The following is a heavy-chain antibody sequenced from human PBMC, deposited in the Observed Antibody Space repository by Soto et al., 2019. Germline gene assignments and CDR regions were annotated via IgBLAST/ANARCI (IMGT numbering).Heavy chain of an antibody. Sequence: SETLSLTCAVYGGSFSGYYCSWIRQPPGKGLEWIGESNHSGSTNYNPTLTRRVTISVATSKNKFSLKLSSVTAAATAVYYYARCATLYSSSWYWFDYWGQGTLVTVSS. CDR2: SNHSGST. J-gene: IGHJ4*02. D-gene: IGHD6-13*01. CDR3: ARCATLYSSSWYWFDY. V-gene: IGHV4-34*01. CDR1: GGSFSGYY.